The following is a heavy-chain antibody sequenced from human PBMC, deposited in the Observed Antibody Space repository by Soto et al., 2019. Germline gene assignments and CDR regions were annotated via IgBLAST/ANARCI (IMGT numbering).Heavy chain of an antibody. CDR3: AKEIAVAVATPPEY. V-gene: IGHV3-23*01. Sequence: EVQLLESGGGLVQPGGSLRLSCTASGFTYSIYAMAWVRQAPGKGLEWVSAISGSGGETYYADSVKGRFTISRDNSKGTVYLQMTNLRAEDTAVYYCAKEIAVAVATPPEYWGQGTLVTVSS. J-gene: IGHJ4*02. CDR2: ISGSGGET. CDR1: GFTYSIYA. D-gene: IGHD2-15*01.